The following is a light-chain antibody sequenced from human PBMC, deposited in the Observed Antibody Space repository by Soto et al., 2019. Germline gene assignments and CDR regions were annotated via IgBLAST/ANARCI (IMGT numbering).Light chain of an antibody. CDR2: AVN. CDR3: TSFTTSNTNV. Sequence: QSVLTQPASVSGSPGQSITISCTGSSSDVGTYNYVSWYQQHPGKAPKLMIYAVNNRPSGVSNRFSGSKSGNTASLTISGLQAEDEADYYCTSFTTSNTNVFGTGTKVTVL. CDR1: SSDVGTYNY. V-gene: IGLV2-14*01. J-gene: IGLJ1*01.